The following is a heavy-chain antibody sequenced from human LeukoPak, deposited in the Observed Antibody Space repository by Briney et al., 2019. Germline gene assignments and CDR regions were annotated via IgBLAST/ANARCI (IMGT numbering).Heavy chain of an antibody. Sequence: GASVKVSCKASGYTFTSYAMNWVRQAPGQGLEWMGWINTNTGNPTYAQGFTGRFVFSLDTSVSTAYLQISSLKAEDTAVYYCASNYCSSTSCYVGAFDYWGQGTLVTVSS. D-gene: IGHD2-2*01. CDR3: ASNYCSSTSCYVGAFDY. CDR1: GYTFTSYA. CDR2: INTNTGNP. J-gene: IGHJ4*02. V-gene: IGHV7-4-1*02.